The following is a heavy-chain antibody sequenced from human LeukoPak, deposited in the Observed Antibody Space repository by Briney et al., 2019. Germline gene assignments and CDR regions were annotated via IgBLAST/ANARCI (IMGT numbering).Heavy chain of an antibody. CDR3: AKCRAGSDADCYGFDY. CDR1: GFTFSDYA. CDR2: ISTSGSRT. Sequence: AGGSLRLSCAASGFTFSDYAMTWLRQAQGKALERVATISTSGSRTYPIDSVKGRFAFSSDNSKNTLFQEMNSLRAEDTAIYYCAKCRAGSDADCYGFDYWGQGTLVTVSS. V-gene: IGHV3-23*01. D-gene: IGHD2-21*02. J-gene: IGHJ4*02.